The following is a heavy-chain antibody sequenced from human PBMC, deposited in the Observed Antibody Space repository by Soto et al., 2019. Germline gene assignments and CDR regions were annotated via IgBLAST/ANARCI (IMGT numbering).Heavy chain of an antibody. CDR1: GYTFTSYG. J-gene: IGHJ4*02. Sequence: QVQLVQSGDEVKKPGASVKVSCKASGYTFTSYGISWVRQAPGQGLEWMGWISAYNGNTNYAQKLQGRVTMTTDTSTSTAYMELRSLRSDDTAVYYCARGATPYSSGWYSFAYWRQGPLVTVSS. D-gene: IGHD6-19*01. CDR2: ISAYNGNT. V-gene: IGHV1-18*04. CDR3: ARGATPYSSGWYSFAY.